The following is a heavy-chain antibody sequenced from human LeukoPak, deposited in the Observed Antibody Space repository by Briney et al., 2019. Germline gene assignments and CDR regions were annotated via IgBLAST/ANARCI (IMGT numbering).Heavy chain of an antibody. V-gene: IGHV3-30*18. J-gene: IGHJ4*02. CDR3: AKELTRPNRPVAGLNF. D-gene: IGHD6-19*01. CDR1: GFTFSAYG. Sequence: GRSLRLSCAASGFTFSAYGMHWVRQAPGKGLEWVAIISYDGSNKYYPDSVKGRFTISRDDSKNTLYLQMNSLRTEDTAVYYCAKELTRPNRPVAGLNFWGQGTLVTVSS. CDR2: ISYDGSNK.